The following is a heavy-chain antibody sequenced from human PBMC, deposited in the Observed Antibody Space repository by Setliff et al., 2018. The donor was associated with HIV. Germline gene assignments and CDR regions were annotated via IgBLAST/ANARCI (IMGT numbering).Heavy chain of an antibody. V-gene: IGHV4-59*08. J-gene: IGHJ6*03. CDR2: IYYSGST. CDR1: GGSISSYY. CDR3: ARLRADVDTATMFSYYYYMDV. Sequence: SETLSLTCTVSGGSISSYYWSWIRQPPGKGLEWIGDIYYSGSTNYNPSLKSRVTISVDTSKNQFSLKLSSVTAADTAGYYCARLRADVDTATMFSYYYYMDVWGKGTTVTVSS. D-gene: IGHD5-18*01.